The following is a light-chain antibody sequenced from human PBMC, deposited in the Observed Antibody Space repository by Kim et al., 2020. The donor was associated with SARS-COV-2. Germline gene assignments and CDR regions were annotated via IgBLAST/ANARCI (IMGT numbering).Light chain of an antibody. J-gene: IGLJ2*01. Sequence: GQSITISCTGTSSDIARYTAVSWYQQRAGKAPKLIIYDVSNRPSGVSDRFSGSKSGNTASLTISGLQAEDDADYYCSSCSTSRTLIFGGGTQLTVL. CDR1: SSDIARYTA. CDR3: SSCSTSRTLI. V-gene: IGLV2-14*03. CDR2: DVS.